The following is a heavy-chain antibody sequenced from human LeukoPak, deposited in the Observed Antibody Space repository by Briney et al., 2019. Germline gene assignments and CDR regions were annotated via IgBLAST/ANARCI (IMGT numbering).Heavy chain of an antibody. V-gene: IGHV3-7*05. Sequence: GGSLRLSCAASGCNFSNYWMSWVRQAPGKGLEWVANIKQDGSEKNYVDSVKGRFTISRDNAKDSLYLQMNSLRAADTAVYYCARELGYCSGSSCWFYFDYWGQGALVTVSS. CDR2: IKQDGSEK. CDR3: ARELGYCSGSSCWFYFDY. D-gene: IGHD2-2*01. J-gene: IGHJ4*02. CDR1: GCNFSNYW.